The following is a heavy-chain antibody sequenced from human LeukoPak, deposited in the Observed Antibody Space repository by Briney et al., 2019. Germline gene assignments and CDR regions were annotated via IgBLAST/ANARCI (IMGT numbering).Heavy chain of an antibody. Sequence: SETLSLTCTVSGGSISSYYWSWIRQPPGKGLEWIGYIYYSGSTNYNPSLKSRVTISVDTSKNRFSLKLSSVTAADTAVYYCARALAQGYYDSSGYLIDYWGQGTLVTVSS. CDR3: ARALAQGYYDSSGYLIDY. CDR1: GGSISSYY. J-gene: IGHJ4*02. V-gene: IGHV4-59*01. CDR2: IYYSGST. D-gene: IGHD3-22*01.